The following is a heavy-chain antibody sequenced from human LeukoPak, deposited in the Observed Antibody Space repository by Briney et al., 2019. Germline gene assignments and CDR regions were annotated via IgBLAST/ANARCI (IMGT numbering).Heavy chain of an antibody. CDR1: GVTFSSYA. CDR3: ARGDDYSNYVLGY. D-gene: IGHD4-11*01. CDR2: IISIFGTA. V-gene: IGHV1-69*05. Sequence: SVKVSCKASGVTFSSYAISWVRQAPGQGLEWMGRIISIFGTANYTQKFQGRVTITTDESTSTAYMELSSLRSEDTAVYYCARGDDYSNYVLGYWGQGTLVSVSS. J-gene: IGHJ4*02.